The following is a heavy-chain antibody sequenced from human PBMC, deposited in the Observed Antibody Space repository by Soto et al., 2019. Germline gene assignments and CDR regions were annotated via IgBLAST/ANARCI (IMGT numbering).Heavy chain of an antibody. Sequence: ASVKVSYKVSGYTLTELSMHWVRQAPGKGLEWMGGFDPEDVETIYAQKFQGRVTMTEDTSTDTAYMELSSLRSEDTAVYYCATVSYSSESPYYFYMDVWGKGTTVTV. D-gene: IGHD6-25*01. V-gene: IGHV1-24*01. J-gene: IGHJ6*03. CDR2: FDPEDVET. CDR3: ATVSYSSESPYYFYMDV. CDR1: GYTLTELS.